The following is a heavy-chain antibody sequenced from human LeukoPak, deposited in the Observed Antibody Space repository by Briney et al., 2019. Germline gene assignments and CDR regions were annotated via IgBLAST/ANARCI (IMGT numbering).Heavy chain of an antibody. V-gene: IGHV4-4*09. D-gene: IGHD3-16*01. J-gene: IGHJ5*02. CDR1: GGPISSYY. Sequence: SETLSLTCTVSGGPISSYYWSWIRRPPGKGLEWIGYIYTSGSTNYNPSLKSRVTISVDTSKNQFSLKLSSVTAADTAVYYCARLAVSGYNFDPWGQGTLVTVSS. CDR2: IYTSGST. CDR3: ARLAVSGYNFDP.